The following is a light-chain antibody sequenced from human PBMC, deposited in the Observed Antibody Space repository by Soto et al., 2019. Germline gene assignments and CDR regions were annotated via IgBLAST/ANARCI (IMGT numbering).Light chain of an antibody. J-gene: IGLJ2*01. CDR2: GNS. CDR1: SSNIGAGYD. V-gene: IGLV1-40*01. CDR3: QSYDSILNGVV. Sequence: QSVLTQPPSVSGAPGQRVTISCTGSSSNIGAGYDVHWYQQLPGTAPKLLIYGNSNRPSGVPDRFSGSKSGTSASLAITGLQAEDEADYYCQSYDSILNGVVCGGGTKLTVL.